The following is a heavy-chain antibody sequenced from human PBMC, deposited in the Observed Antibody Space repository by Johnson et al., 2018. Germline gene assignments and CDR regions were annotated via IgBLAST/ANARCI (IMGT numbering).Heavy chain of an antibody. J-gene: IGHJ3*02. CDR1: GFTFSSYD. V-gene: IGHV3-13*01. CDR3: AKDKAFDI. Sequence: VQLVQSGGGLVKPGGSLRLSCAASGFTFSSYDMHWVRQATGKGLEWVSAIGTAGDTYYPGSVKGRFTISRDNAKNTRYLQMTSLRAEDTAVYYFAKDKAFDIWGQGTLVTVS. CDR2: IGTAGDT.